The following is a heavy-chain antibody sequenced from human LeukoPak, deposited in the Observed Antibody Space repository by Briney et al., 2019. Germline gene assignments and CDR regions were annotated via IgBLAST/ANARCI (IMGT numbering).Heavy chain of an antibody. D-gene: IGHD3-10*01. CDR3: ARYPGSGSYLPSYNWFDP. CDR1: GFTFSSYW. V-gene: IGHV3-7*01. CDR2: IKQDGSEK. Sequence: GGSLRLSCAASGFTFSSYWMSWVRPAPGKGLEGVANIKQDGSEKYHVDSVKGRFTISRDNAKNSLYLQMNSVGAEDTAVYYCARYPGSGSYLPSYNWFDPWGQGTLVTVSS. J-gene: IGHJ5*02.